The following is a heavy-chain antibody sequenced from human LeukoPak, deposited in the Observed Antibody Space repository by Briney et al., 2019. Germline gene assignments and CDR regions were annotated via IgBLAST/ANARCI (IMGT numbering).Heavy chain of an antibody. Sequence: PGGSLRLSCAASGFTFTSYAMSWVRQATGQGLEWVSAISASGGGTYYADSVKGRFTITRDNSKNTLYLQMNSLRAEDTAVYYCAKTGGYCISASCPDKYGMEVWGKGTTVTVSS. CDR3: AKTGGYCISASCPDKYGMEV. CDR2: ISASGGGT. D-gene: IGHD2-2*01. V-gene: IGHV3-23*01. CDR1: GFTFTSYA. J-gene: IGHJ6*04.